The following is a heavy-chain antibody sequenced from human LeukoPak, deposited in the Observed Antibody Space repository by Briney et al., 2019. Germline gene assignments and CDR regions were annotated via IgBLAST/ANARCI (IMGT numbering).Heavy chain of an antibody. D-gene: IGHD3-10*01. CDR1: GFTFSNYW. Sequence: GGSLRLSCTASGFTFSNYWMSWVRQAPGKGLEWVANTKEDGSNKFYVDSVKGRFTISRDNAKNSLYLQMNSLRAEDTAVYYCARDLPRGSGDRRSYWGQGILVTVS. CDR2: TKEDGSNK. V-gene: IGHV3-7*01. CDR3: ARDLPRGSGDRRSY. J-gene: IGHJ4*02.